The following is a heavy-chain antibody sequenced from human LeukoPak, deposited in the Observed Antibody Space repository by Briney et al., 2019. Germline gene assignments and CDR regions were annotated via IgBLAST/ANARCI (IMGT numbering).Heavy chain of an antibody. Sequence: SETLSLTCTVSGGSISSSSYYWGWIRQHPGKGLEWIGSIYYSGSTYYNPSLKSRVTISVDTSKNQFSLKLSSVTAADTAVYYCARQTTVTTLYYYYGMDVWGQGTTVTVSS. J-gene: IGHJ6*02. CDR2: IYYSGST. CDR3: ARQTTVTTLYYYYGMDV. CDR1: GGSISSSSYY. D-gene: IGHD4-17*01. V-gene: IGHV4-39*01.